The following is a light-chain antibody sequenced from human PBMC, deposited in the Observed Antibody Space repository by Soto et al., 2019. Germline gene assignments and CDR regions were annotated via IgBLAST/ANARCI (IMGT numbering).Light chain of an antibody. V-gene: IGLV2-23*01. Sequence: QSVLTQPASVSGFLGQSITMSCTGSSSDVGTFNLVSWFQQHPGKAPKLLIFEGTKRPSGVSDRFSGSKSGNTASLTISGLQAEDEADYHCCSYAGTRTSWVFGTGTKLTGL. CDR2: EGT. CDR3: CSYAGTRTSWV. J-gene: IGLJ1*01. CDR1: SSDVGTFNL.